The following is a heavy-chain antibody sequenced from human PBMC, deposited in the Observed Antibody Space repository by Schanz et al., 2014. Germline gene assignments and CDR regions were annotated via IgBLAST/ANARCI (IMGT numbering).Heavy chain of an antibody. CDR3: ARVHIATYHYNSPGAFDI. V-gene: IGHV1-18*01. J-gene: IGHJ3*02. CDR1: GYIFGSHG. Sequence: QLMQSGSEVRKHGASVKVSYKASGYIFGSHGMTWVRQAPGQGPELMGWINAHTGNTQYAQKFQGRVNMTRDTVTTTVHLELTRLRTDDTAIYYCARVHIATYHYNSPGAFDIWGQGTRVTVSS. D-gene: IGHD3-10*01. CDR2: INAHTGNT.